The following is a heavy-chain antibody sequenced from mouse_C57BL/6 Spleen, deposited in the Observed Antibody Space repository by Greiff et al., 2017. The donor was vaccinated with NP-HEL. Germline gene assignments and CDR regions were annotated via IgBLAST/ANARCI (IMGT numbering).Heavy chain of an antibody. Sequence: EVQLQQSGPELVKPGASVKISCKASGYTFTDYYMNWVTQSHGKSLEWIGDINPNNGGTRYNQKFKGKATLTVDKSSSTAYMELRSLTSEDSEVYDCARGGGFLPMDYWGQGTSVTVSS. D-gene: IGHD3-1*01. J-gene: IGHJ4*01. CDR2: INPNNGGT. CDR1: GYTFTDYY. CDR3: ARGGGFLPMDY. V-gene: IGHV1-26*01.